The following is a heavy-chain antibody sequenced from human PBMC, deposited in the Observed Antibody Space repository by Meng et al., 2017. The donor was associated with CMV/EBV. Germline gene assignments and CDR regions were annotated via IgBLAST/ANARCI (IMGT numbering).Heavy chain of an antibody. D-gene: IGHD2-2*01. Sequence: SVKVSCKASGGTFSSYAISWVRQAPGQGLEWMGGIIPILGIANYAQKFQGRVTITADKSTSTAYMELSSLRSEDTAVYYCARVVVVPAATTLRYYYYGMDVWGQGTTVTVSS. CDR1: GGTFSSYA. J-gene: IGHJ6*02. CDR3: ARVVVVPAATTLRYYYYGMDV. CDR2: IIPILGIA. V-gene: IGHV1-69*10.